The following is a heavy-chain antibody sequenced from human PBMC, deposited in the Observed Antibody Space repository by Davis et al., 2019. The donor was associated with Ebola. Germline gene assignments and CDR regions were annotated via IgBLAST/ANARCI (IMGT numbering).Heavy chain of an antibody. Sequence: GESLKISCAASGFTFSDYYMSWVRQPPGKGLECVSYISSSSDFTTYADSVKGRFTISRDNAKNVLYLQMNSLSAEDTAFYYCIKDTSPGGADYWGQGTLVTVSS. CDR3: IKDTSPGGADY. CDR1: GFTFSDYY. V-gene: IGHV3-11*03. CDR2: ISSSSDFT. J-gene: IGHJ4*02. D-gene: IGHD4-23*01.